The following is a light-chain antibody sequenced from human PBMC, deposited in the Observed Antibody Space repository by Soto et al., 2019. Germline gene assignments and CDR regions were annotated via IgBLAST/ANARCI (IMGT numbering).Light chain of an antibody. V-gene: IGKV3-20*01. CDR3: QQYDSSPRT. CDR1: QSVSTRS. Sequence: EIVLTQSPGTLSLSPGGRATLSCSASQSVSTRSLAWYQQKPGQAPRLLISGASSRAADIPDRFSGSGSGTDFTLTINRLEPEDFAVYYCQQYDSSPRTFGQGTKV. J-gene: IGKJ1*01. CDR2: GAS.